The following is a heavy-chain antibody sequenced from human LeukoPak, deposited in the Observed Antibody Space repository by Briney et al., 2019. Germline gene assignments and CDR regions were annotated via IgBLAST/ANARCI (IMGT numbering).Heavy chain of an antibody. CDR1: GFTFTDYY. Sequence: ASVTVSCKASGFTFTDYYMHWVRLAPGQGLEWMGYINPHSGVTIFPQKFRGRVTLTTDTSISAAYMELSSLISDDTAMYYCVREGITKAFDLWGQGALVTVSS. V-gene: IGHV1-2*02. CDR3: VREGITKAFDL. CDR2: INPHSGVT. D-gene: IGHD1-14*01. J-gene: IGHJ4*02.